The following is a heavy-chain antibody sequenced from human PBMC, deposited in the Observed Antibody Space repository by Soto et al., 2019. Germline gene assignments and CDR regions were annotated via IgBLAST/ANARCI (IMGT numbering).Heavy chain of an antibody. CDR3: GSSFKGGRNY. CDR2: INNDGSIT. V-gene: IGHV3-74*01. D-gene: IGHD3-16*01. Sequence: EVQLVESGGDLVQPGGSLRLTCTASGFTFSSYWMHWARQAPGKGLVWVSDINNDGSITRYADSVKGRFTISRDNARKTVYLQLDSLKGEDTALYYRGSSFKGGRNYWGQGTLVPVSS. CDR1: GFTFSSYW. J-gene: IGHJ4*02.